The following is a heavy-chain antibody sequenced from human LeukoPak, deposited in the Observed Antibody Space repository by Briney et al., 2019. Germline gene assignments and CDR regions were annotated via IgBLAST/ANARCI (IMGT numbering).Heavy chain of an antibody. CDR1: GYTFTGDY. Sequence: GASVNVSCTASGYTFTGDYMHWVRQAPGQGLERMGWINPNSGGPNYAPKFQGRVTMTRDTSISTAYMELSSPRSDDAAVYYCVRDLDSSGWATFNYWGQGTLVTVSS. J-gene: IGHJ4*02. CDR2: INPNSGGP. D-gene: IGHD6-19*01. CDR3: VRDLDSSGWATFNY. V-gene: IGHV1-2*02.